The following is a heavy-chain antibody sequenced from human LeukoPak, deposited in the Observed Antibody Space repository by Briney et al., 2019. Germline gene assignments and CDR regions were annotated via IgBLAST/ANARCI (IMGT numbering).Heavy chain of an antibody. CDR2: MNIDGSEK. V-gene: IGHV3-7*01. D-gene: IGHD5-24*01. CDR3: ARVSREMATIDY. Sequence: GGSLRLSCAASGFTFSSYWMGWVRQAPGKRLEWVANMNIDGSEKYYADSAKGRFTISRDNARNSVYLQMNSLRVEDTAVYYCARVSREMATIDYWGQGTLVTVSS. J-gene: IGHJ4*02. CDR1: GFTFSSYW.